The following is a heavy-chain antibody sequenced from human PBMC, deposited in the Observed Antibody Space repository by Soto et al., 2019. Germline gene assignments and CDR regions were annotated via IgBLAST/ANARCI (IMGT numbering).Heavy chain of an antibody. V-gene: IGHV4-39*01. CDR3: ARQDRSGGKYWYFDL. CDR1: GGSISSSSYY. J-gene: IGHJ2*01. Sequence: QLQLQESGPGLVKPSETLSLTCTVSGGSISSSSYYWGWIRQPPGKGLEWIGSIYYSGSTYYNPSLKSRVTISVDTSKNQFSLKLSSVTAADTAVYYCARQDRSGGKYWYFDLWGRGTLVTVSS. D-gene: IGHD2-15*01. CDR2: IYYSGST.